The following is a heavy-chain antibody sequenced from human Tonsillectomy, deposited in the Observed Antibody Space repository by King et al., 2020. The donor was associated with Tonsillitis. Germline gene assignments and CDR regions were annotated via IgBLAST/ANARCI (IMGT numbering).Heavy chain of an antibody. J-gene: IGHJ4*02. Sequence: VQLVESGGGLVQPGGSLRLSCAASGFTFSSSWMSWVRQAPGKGLEWVANIKQDGSESYYVDSVKGRFTISRDNAKNSLYLQMNSLRAEDTAVYYCAYGDNCDYWGQGTLVTVSS. CDR2: IKQDGSES. D-gene: IGHD4-23*01. CDR1: GFTFSSSW. CDR3: AYGDNCDY. V-gene: IGHV3-7*01.